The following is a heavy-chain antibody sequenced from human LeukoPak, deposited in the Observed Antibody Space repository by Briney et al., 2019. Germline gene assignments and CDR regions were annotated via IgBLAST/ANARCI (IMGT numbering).Heavy chain of an antibody. V-gene: IGHV4-59*01. D-gene: IGHD4-23*01. CDR2: ISDVGSN. J-gene: IGHJ5*02. Sequence: SETLSLTCSVSGASISDYYWSWIRQSAGKGLEWIGYISDVGSNDYNPSLKGRVTISRDTSKNQFSLRLSSVTAADAAVYHCARDKAPGGKRWFDPWGQGTLVIVSS. CDR1: GASISDYY. CDR3: ARDKAPGGKRWFDP.